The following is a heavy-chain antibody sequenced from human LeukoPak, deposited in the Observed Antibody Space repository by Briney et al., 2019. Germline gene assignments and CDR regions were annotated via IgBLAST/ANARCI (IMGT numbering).Heavy chain of an antibody. CDR1: GSRFTSYS. CDR3: ARLRYCSGGSCYGPPYNWFDP. V-gene: IGHV5-10-1*01. CDR2: IDPSDSYT. J-gene: IGHJ5*02. D-gene: IGHD2-15*01. Sequence: RGESLQISCKGSGSRFTSYSISWVRQMPGKGLEWMGRIDPSDSYTNYSPSFQGHVTISADKSISTAYLQWSSLKASDTAMYYCARLRYCSGGSCYGPPYNWFDPWGQGTLVTVSS.